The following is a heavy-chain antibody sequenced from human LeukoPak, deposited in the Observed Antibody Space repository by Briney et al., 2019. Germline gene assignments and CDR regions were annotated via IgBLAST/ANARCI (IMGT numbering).Heavy chain of an antibody. CDR1: GFTFRTHA. CDR3: ARDLSENFSFDY. CDR2: ISWDANRK. V-gene: IGHV3-30*04. Sequence: PGGSLRLSCAASGFTFRTHAMHWVRQAPDKGLEWVTFISWDANRKSYADSVKGRFTISRDNSKNTLFLQMDSLRAEDTAVYYCARDLSENFSFDYWGQRSLVTVSS. J-gene: IGHJ4*02.